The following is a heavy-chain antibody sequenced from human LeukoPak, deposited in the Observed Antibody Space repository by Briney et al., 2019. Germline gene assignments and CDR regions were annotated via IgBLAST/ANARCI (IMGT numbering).Heavy chain of an antibody. CDR3: ARAYYGSGSYYPDY. J-gene: IGHJ4*02. D-gene: IGHD3-10*01. V-gene: IGHV3-7*01. CDR2: LNQDGSEK. Sequence: PGGSLRLSCAVSGSTFSTYWMSWVRQAPGKGLEWVANLNQDGSEKYYVDSVKGRFTISRDNAKNSLYLQMNSLRAEDTAVYYCARAYYGSGSYYPDYWGQGTLVTVSS. CDR1: GSTFSTYW.